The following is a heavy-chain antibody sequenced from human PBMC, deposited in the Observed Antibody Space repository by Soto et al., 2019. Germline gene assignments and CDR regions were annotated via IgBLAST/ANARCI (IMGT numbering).Heavy chain of an antibody. CDR3: ARDQGGEWLDP. J-gene: IGHJ5*02. V-gene: IGHV1-18*04. D-gene: IGHD1-26*01. Sequence: QVQLVQSGAEVKKPGASVKVSCKASGYTFINYGISWVRQAPGQGLEWMGWISSYNESTDYAQILQGRVTMTTDTPTSTAYMDLRSLTSGDTAVYYCARDQGGEWLDPWGQGTLVTVSS. CDR2: ISSYNEST. CDR1: GYTFINYG.